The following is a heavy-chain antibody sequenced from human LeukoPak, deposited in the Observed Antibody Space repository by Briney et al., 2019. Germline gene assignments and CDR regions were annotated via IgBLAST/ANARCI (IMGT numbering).Heavy chain of an antibody. CDR3: AREKIYGDGGWYFDL. D-gene: IGHD4-17*01. CDR2: IKKDGSEK. V-gene: IGHV3-7*03. Sequence: PGGSLRLSCTASGFTFGDYAMSWVRQAPGEGLEWVANIKKDGSEKYYMDSLKGRVTISRDTTKNSLYLQMNGLRAEDTAVYYCAREKIYGDGGWYFDLWGRGTLVTVSS. J-gene: IGHJ2*01. CDR1: GFTFGDYA.